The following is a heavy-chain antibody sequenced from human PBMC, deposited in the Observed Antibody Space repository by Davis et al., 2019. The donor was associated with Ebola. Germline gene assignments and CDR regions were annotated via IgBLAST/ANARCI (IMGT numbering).Heavy chain of an antibody. Sequence: PGGSLRLSCAASGFTVSSNYMSWVRQAPGKGLEWVSTLTGSGDRTYYADSVRGRFTISRDVSKRTLFLQMNSLRAEDTAVYYCAKGKWSTSSESLYNYAIDVWGQGTTVTVSS. D-gene: IGHD6-6*01. V-gene: IGHV3-23*01. CDR3: AKGKWSTSSESLYNYAIDV. CDR2: LTGSGDRT. CDR1: GFTVSSNY. J-gene: IGHJ6*02.